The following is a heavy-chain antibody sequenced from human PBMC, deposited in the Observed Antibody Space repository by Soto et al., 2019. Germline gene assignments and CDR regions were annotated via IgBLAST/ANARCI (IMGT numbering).Heavy chain of an antibody. CDR2: IIPIFGTA. V-gene: IGHV1-69*13. CDR3: ARVGVYSGYDWQKETYYYYYGMDV. J-gene: IGHJ6*02. D-gene: IGHD5-12*01. Sequence: ASVKVSCKASGGTFSSYAISWVRQAPGQGLEWMGGIIPIFGTANYAQKFQGRVTITADESTSTAYMELSSLRSEDTAVYYCARVGVYSGYDWQKETYYYYYGMDVWGQGTTVTVSS. CDR1: GGTFSSYA.